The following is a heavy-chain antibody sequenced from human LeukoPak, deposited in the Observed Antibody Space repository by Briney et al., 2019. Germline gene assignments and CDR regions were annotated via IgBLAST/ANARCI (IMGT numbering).Heavy chain of an antibody. D-gene: IGHD3-10*01. CDR2: TYYRSKWYN. V-gene: IGHV6-1*01. J-gene: IGHJ2*01. CDR3: ARDYRGFGESWYFDL. CDR1: GDSVSSDSVA. Sequence: SQTLSLTCVISGDSVSSDSVAWNWIRQSPSRGLEWLGRTYYRSKWYNDYAASVRSRITINPDTSKNQFSLQLNSLTPEDTAVYYCARDYRGFGESWYFDLWGRGTLVTVSS.